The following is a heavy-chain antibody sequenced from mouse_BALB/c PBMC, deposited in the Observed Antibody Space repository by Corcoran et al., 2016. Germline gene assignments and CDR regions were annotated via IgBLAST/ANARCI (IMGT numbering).Heavy chain of an antibody. CDR3: ARWYGNYVNYFDY. CDR1: GYTFTNYG. V-gene: IGHV9-3-1*01. J-gene: IGHJ2*01. D-gene: IGHD2-10*02. Sequence: QIQLVQSGPELKKPGETVKISCKASGYTFTNYGMNWVKQAPGKGLKWMGWINTYTGEPTYADDFKGRFAFSLETSASTAYLQINNLKNEDTATYFCARWYGNYVNYFDYWGQGTTLTVSS. CDR2: INTYTGEP.